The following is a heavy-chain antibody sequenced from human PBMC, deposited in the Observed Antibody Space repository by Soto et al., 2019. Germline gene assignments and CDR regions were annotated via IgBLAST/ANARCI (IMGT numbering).Heavy chain of an antibody. CDR2: ISYDGSNK. CDR3: AREPYGSGRNDY. J-gene: IGHJ4*02. CDR1: GFTFSNYA. Sequence: QVQLVESGGGVVQPGRSLRLSCAASGFTFSNYAMHWVRQAPGKGLEWVAVISYDGSNKYFADSVKGRFTNSRDNSKNTLYLQMGSLRAVDTAVYYCAREPYGSGRNDYWGQGTLVTVSS. D-gene: IGHD3-10*01. V-gene: IGHV3-30-3*01.